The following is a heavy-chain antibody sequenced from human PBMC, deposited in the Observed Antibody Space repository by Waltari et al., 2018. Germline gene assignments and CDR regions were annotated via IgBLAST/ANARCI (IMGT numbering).Heavy chain of an antibody. V-gene: IGHV3-74*03. CDR3: ARVSRRTYRSPVPGRHYYYGMDV. CDR2: ISSDARDT. Sequence: EEQLVVSGGGLVQPGDSLRLSCAVSGFTFSSYWMNWVRQAPGEGPLWVSRISSDARDTTYADSVKGRFTISRDNAKNTLYLQMNRLRAEDTAVYFCARVSRRTYRSPVPGRHYYYGMDVWGQGTTVTVSS. CDR1: GFTFSSYW. J-gene: IGHJ6*02. D-gene: IGHD1-1*01.